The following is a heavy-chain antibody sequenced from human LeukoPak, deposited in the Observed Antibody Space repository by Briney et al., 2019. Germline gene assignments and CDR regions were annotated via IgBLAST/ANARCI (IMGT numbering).Heavy chain of an antibody. J-gene: IGHJ3*02. V-gene: IGHV3-23*01. Sequence: GGSLRLSCAASGFTFSSYAMSWVRQAPGKGLEWVSAISGSGGSTYYADSVKGRFTISRDNSKNTLYLQMNSLRAEDTAVYYCATCTNGVCYPGGAFDIWGQGTMVTVSS. CDR1: GFTFSSYA. CDR2: ISGSGGST. CDR3: ATCTNGVCYPGGAFDI. D-gene: IGHD2-8*01.